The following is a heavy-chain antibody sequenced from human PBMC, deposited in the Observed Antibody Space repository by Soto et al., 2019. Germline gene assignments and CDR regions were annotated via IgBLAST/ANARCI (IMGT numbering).Heavy chain of an antibody. Sequence: SLRLSCAASGFTFSSYAMSWVRQAPGKGLEWVSAISGSGGSTYYADSVKGRFTISRDNSKNTLYLQMNSLRAEDTAVYYCAKDTYYDFWSGYYGARPDDAFDIWGQGTMVTVSS. V-gene: IGHV3-23*01. D-gene: IGHD3-3*01. CDR2: ISGSGGST. CDR1: GFTFSSYA. CDR3: AKDTYYDFWSGYYGARPDDAFDI. J-gene: IGHJ3*02.